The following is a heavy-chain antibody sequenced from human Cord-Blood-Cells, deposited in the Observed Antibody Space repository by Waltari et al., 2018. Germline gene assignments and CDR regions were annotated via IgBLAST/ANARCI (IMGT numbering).Heavy chain of an antibody. CDR1: GGSISSSSYY. CDR2: IYYSGST. D-gene: IGHD6-13*01. Sequence: QLQLQESGPGLVKPSETLSLTCTVSGGSISSSSYYWGWIRQPPGKGLDGIGSIYYSGSTYYTLSLQSRVTISVDTSKNQCSLKLCAVTAADTAVYYWAIHIAPFDYWGQGTLVTVSS. CDR3: AIHIAPFDY. J-gene: IGHJ4*02. V-gene: IGHV4-39*01.